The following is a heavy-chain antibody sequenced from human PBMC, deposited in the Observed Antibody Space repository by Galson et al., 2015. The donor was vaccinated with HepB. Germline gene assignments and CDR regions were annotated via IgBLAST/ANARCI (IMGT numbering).Heavy chain of an antibody. CDR3: ATTGFIYDSSGGLDY. J-gene: IGHJ4*02. V-gene: IGHV1-24*01. CDR1: GYTLTELS. CDR2: FDPEDGET. Sequence: SVKVSCKVSGYTLTELSMHWVRQAPGKGLEWMGGFDPEDGETIYAQKFQGRVTMTEDTSTVTAYMELSSLRSEDTAVYYCATTGFIYDSSGGLDYWGQGTLVTVSS. D-gene: IGHD3-22*01.